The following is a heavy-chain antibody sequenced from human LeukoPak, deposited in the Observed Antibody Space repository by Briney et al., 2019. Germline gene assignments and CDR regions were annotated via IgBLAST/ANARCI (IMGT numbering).Heavy chain of an antibody. CDR3: ASAPVVPAAMRGYYYYYGMDV. Sequence: PSETLSLTCTVSGGSISSYYWSWIRQPPGKGLEWIGYIYTSGSTNYNPSLKSRVTISVDTSKNQFSLKLSSVTAADTAVYYCASAPVVPAAMRGYYYYYGMDVWGQGTTVTVSS. J-gene: IGHJ6*02. CDR1: GGSISSYY. D-gene: IGHD2-2*01. V-gene: IGHV4-4*09. CDR2: IYTSGST.